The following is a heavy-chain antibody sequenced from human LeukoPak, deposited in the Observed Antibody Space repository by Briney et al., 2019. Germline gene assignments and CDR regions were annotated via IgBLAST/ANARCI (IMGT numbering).Heavy chain of an antibody. Sequence: PGGSLRLSCAASGFTVSSNYMGWVRQTPGKGPDWVSVIDSDGSRYHADSVKGRFTISRDNSKNTLFLQMNSLRAEDTAVYYCASTSIIRGYDHDQFYWGQGTLVTVSS. D-gene: IGHD5-12*01. V-gene: IGHV3-53*01. CDR3: ASTSIIRGYDHDQFY. CDR2: IDSDGSR. CDR1: GFTVSSNY. J-gene: IGHJ4*02.